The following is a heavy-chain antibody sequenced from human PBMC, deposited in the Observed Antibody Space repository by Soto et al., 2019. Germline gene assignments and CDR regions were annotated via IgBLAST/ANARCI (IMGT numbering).Heavy chain of an antibody. V-gene: IGHV4-30-4*01. Sequence: QVQLQESGPGLVKPSQTLSLTCTVSGGSISSGDFCWSWIRQPPGKGLEWIGYIHYSGSTYYTPSLKRRVTISLDTSKNQFALTLSSVTAADTAVYYCARGITMVRGVLGWFDPWGQGTLGTVSS. CDR3: ARGITMVRGVLGWFDP. D-gene: IGHD3-10*01. CDR1: GGSISSGDFC. CDR2: IHYSGST. J-gene: IGHJ5*02.